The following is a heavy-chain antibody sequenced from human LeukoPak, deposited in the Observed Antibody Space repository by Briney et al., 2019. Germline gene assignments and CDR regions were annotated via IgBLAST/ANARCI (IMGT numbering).Heavy chain of an antibody. J-gene: IGHJ4*02. V-gene: IGHV4-38-2*02. CDR2: IYHSGNT. CDR1: GHSISSGYY. CDR3: AREDISGSYYISDY. Sequence: PSETLYLTCTVSGHSISSGYYWGWIRQPPGKGLEWIGSIYHSGNTCYNPSLKSRVTISVDTSKNQFSLKLSSVTAADTAVYYCAREDISGSYYISDYWGQGTLVTVSS. D-gene: IGHD1-26*01.